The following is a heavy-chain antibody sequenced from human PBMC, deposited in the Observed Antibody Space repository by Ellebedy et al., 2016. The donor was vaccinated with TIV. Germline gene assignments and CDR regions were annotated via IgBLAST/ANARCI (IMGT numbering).Heavy chain of an antibody. Sequence: SQTLSLTCXISGDSVSDNNLAWRWIRQSPSRGLEWLGRTYYKSKWYIYYAQSVESRLTINPDTYKNQFSLQLNSVTPEDTAVYYCTRDFTKVRGVMNPFDYWGQGILVTVSS. CDR3: TRDFTKVRGVMNPFDY. J-gene: IGHJ4*02. V-gene: IGHV6-1*01. CDR1: GDSVSDNNLA. CDR2: TYYKSKWYI. D-gene: IGHD3-10*01.